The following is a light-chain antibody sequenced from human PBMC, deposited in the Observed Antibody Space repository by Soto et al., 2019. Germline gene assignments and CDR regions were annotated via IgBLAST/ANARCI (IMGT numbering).Light chain of an antibody. CDR2: DVG. Sequence: QSALTQPASVSGSPGQSITIFCTGTHSDIGHYNFVSWYQHHPGKAPKLIIYDVGSRPSGVSTRFFGSKSGNTASLAISGLQAEDEADYYCSSYTRDHPRSYVFGTGTKATVL. J-gene: IGLJ1*01. CDR3: SSYTRDHPRSYV. CDR1: HSDIGHYNF. V-gene: IGLV2-14*03.